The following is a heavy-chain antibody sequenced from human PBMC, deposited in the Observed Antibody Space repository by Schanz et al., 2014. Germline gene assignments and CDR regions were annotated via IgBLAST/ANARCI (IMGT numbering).Heavy chain of an antibody. D-gene: IGHD3-3*01. Sequence: EVQLLESGGGLVQPGGSLRLSCAASGFTFRNYGMSWVRQAPGQGLEWVSAISGSGGSTVYADSVKGRFTISRDNAKNSLYLQMNSLRAEDTAVYYCARGVRIDYWGQGTLVTVSS. V-gene: IGHV3-23*01. CDR3: ARGVRIDY. CDR1: GFTFRNYG. CDR2: ISGSGGST. J-gene: IGHJ4*02.